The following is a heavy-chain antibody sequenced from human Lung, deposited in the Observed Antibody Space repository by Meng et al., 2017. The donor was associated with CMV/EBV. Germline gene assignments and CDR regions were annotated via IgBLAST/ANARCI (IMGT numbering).Heavy chain of an antibody. V-gene: IGHV3-48*04. CDR2: ISTSSSTK. J-gene: IGHJ3*02. Sequence: LSLTCAASGFTFSSYSMNWVRQAPGKGLEWVSYISTSSSTKYYADSVKGRFTISRDNAKNSLYLQMNSLRAEDTAVYYCANDAFDIWGQGTMVTVS. CDR1: GFTFSSYS. CDR3: ANDAFDI.